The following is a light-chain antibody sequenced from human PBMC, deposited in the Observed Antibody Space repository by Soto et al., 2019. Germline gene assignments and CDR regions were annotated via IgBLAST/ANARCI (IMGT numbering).Light chain of an antibody. V-gene: IGKV1-39*01. Sequence: IQMTQSPSSLSASVGDRVTITCRASQRITNYLNWYQQKPGNAPKLLITTSGTLQRGVPSRFTGSGSGTDFTLTITSLQREDFADYFCQQTYSTPYTFGLGTKLEIK. CDR1: QRITNY. J-gene: IGKJ2*01. CDR3: QQTYSTPYT. CDR2: TSG.